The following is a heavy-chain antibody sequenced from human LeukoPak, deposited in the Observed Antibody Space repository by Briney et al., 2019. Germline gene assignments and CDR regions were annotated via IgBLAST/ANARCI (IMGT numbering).Heavy chain of an antibody. CDR2: ISSSGSTI. CDR3: ARVKWLPIYPRYYYYYGMDV. CDR1: GFTFSDYY. Sequence: GGSLRLSCAASGFTFSDYYMSWIRQAPGKGLEWVSYISSSGSTIYYADSVKGRFTISRDNSKNTLYLQMNSLRAEDTAVYYCARVKWLPIYPRYYYYYGMDVWGQGTTVTVSS. V-gene: IGHV3-11*04. J-gene: IGHJ6*02. D-gene: IGHD5-12*01.